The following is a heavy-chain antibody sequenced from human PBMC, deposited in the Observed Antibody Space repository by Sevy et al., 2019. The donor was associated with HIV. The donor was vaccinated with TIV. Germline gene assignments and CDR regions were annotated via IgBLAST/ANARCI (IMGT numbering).Heavy chain of an antibody. V-gene: IGHV3-23*01. D-gene: IGHD3-22*01. CDR2: ISGSGTRT. Sequence: GGSLRLSCAVSGFSFDSYGMTWVRQAPGKGLEWVSGISGSGTRTYYADSVKGRFIISRDNSKNTLYLQMNSLRSEDTAIHECAKVGGGHYDPDEIGYYFYYYNMDVWGKGTTVTVSS. CDR3: AKVGGGHYDPDEIGYYFYYYNMDV. J-gene: IGHJ6*03. CDR1: GFSFDSYG.